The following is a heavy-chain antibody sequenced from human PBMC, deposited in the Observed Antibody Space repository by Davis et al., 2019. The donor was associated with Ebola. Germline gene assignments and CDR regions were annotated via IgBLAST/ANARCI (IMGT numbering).Heavy chain of an antibody. CDR2: IYYSGNT. D-gene: IGHD5-24*01. J-gene: IGHJ2*01. CDR1: GRSISSISSY. V-gene: IGHV4-39*01. CDR3: ARPTVEMTIILYWYFDL. Sequence: MPSQTLSLTCTVSGRSISSISSYWGWIIQPPGKGLEWIGNIYYSGNTYYNPALKSRVTISVDASKNQFSLKLSSVTAADTAVYYCARPTVEMTIILYWYFDLWGPGTLVTVSS.